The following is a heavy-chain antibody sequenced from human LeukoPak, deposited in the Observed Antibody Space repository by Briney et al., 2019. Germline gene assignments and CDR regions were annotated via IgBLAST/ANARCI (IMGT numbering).Heavy chain of an antibody. CDR2: ITGGGSGI. CDR1: GFTFSNYA. V-gene: IGHV3-23*01. D-gene: IGHD3-9*01. CDR3: AKWGDYDVLTGYYVSDY. Sequence: GASLRLSCAASGFTFSNYAMSWVRQAPGKGLEWVSAITGGGSGIYYANSMKSRFTISRDNSKNTLYLQINSLRAEDTAVYYCAKWGDYDVLTGYYVSDYWGQGTLVTVSS. J-gene: IGHJ4*02.